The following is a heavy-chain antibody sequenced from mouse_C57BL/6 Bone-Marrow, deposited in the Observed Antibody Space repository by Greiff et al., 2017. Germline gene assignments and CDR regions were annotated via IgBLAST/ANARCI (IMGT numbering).Heavy chain of an antibody. Sequence: VQLKESGGGLVKPGGSLKLSCAASGFTFSSYAMSWVRQTPGQRLEWVATISDGGGYTYYPDNVKGRVTISRDKAKNNVYLQISHLTSEDTAMYYCARGLTTLFAYWGQGTLVTVSA. D-gene: IGHD6-1*01. CDR1: GFTFSSYA. J-gene: IGHJ3*01. CDR2: ISDGGGYT. V-gene: IGHV5-4*01. CDR3: ARGLTTLFAY.